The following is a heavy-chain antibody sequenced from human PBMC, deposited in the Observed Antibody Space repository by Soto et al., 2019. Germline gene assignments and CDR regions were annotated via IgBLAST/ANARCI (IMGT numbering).Heavy chain of an antibody. CDR2: ISGSDGKT. J-gene: IGHJ4*02. CDR1: GYSFA. Sequence: GESLKISCKGSGYSFAMTWVRQAPGKGLEWVATISGSDGKTYYADSVKGRFSISRDTSRNTLYLQMNSLRADDTAIYYCAKWSYLDYWGQGTRVTVSS. CDR3: AKWSYLDY. V-gene: IGHV3-23*01. D-gene: IGHD3-3*01.